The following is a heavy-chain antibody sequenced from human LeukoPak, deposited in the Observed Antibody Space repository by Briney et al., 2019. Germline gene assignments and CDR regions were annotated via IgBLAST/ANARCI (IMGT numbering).Heavy chain of an antibody. Sequence: ASVKVSCKASGYTFISYGITWVRQAPGQGLEWMGWISAYNGDTNHAQKLQGRVTMTEDTSTDTAYMELSSLRSEDTAVYYCATPYSSSFDYWGQGTLVTVSS. CDR1: GYTFISYG. J-gene: IGHJ4*02. D-gene: IGHD6-13*01. V-gene: IGHV1-18*01. CDR3: ATPYSSSFDY. CDR2: ISAYNGDT.